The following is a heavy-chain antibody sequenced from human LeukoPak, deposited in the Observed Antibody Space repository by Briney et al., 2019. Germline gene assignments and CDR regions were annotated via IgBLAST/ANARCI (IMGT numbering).Heavy chain of an antibody. CDR2: MNPNNGNT. CDR3: VRDGEGVAISVNYWFDP. CDR1: GFTFTSYD. Sequence: GASVKVSCKASGFTFTSYDINWVRQASGHGLEWMGWMNPNNGNTGYAQKFQGRVTMTRDTSISTAYMELRDLRSEDTAVYYCVRDGEGVAISVNYWFDPWGQGTLVTVSS. V-gene: IGHV1-8*01. J-gene: IGHJ5*02. D-gene: IGHD3-10*01.